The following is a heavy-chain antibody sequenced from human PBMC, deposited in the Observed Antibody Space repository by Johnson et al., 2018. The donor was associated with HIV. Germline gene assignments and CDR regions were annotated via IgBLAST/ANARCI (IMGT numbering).Heavy chain of an antibody. V-gene: IGHV3-7*01. CDR2: IKQDGSEK. J-gene: IGHJ3*02. CDR3: AKWGLGGGADAFDI. CDR1: GFTISSYW. Sequence: VQLVESGGGLVQPGGSLSLSCAASGFTISSYWMSWVRQAPGKGLEWVANIKQDGSEKYYVDSVKGRFTISRDNSKNTLYLQMNSLRAEDTAVYYCAKWGLGGGADAFDIWGQGTMVTVSS. D-gene: IGHD3-16*01.